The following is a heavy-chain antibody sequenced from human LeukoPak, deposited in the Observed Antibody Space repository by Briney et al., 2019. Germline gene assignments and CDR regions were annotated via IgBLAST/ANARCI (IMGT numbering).Heavy chain of an antibody. J-gene: IGHJ6*02. V-gene: IGHV3-48*02. CDR1: GFTFSSYS. CDR2: ISSSSSTI. D-gene: IGHD3-9*01. CDR3: ARDPVKHYDILTGYGEGPKKYYYYGMDV. Sequence: GGSLRLSCAASGFTFSSYSMNWVRQAPGKGLEWVSYISSSSSTIYYADSVKGRFTISRDNAKNSLYLQMNSLRDEDTAVYYCARDPVKHYDILTGYGEGPKKYYYYGMDVWGQGTTVTVSS.